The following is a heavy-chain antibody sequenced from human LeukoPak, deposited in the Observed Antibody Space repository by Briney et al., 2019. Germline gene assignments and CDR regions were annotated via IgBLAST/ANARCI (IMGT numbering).Heavy chain of an antibody. J-gene: IGHJ3*02. V-gene: IGHV1-46*01. CDR3: ARVLYGGNTTPYDAFDI. CDR1: GYTFTSYY. Sequence: ASVKVSCKASGYTFTSYYMHWVRQAPGQGLEWMGIINPSGGSTSYAQKFQGRVTMTRDMSTSTVYMELSSLRSEDTAVYYCARVLYGGNTTPYDAFDIWGQGTMVTVSS. CDR2: INPSGGST. D-gene: IGHD4-23*01.